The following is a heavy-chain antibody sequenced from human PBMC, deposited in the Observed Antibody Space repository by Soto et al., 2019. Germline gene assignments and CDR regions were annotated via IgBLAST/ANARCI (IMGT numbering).Heavy chain of an antibody. V-gene: IGHV3-30*03. Sequence: GGSLRLSCAASGFTFSSYGMHWVRQAPGKGLEWVAAISYDGSNKYYADSVKGRFTISRDNSKNTLYLQMNSLRAEDTAVYYCAGEVASGYWGQGTLVTVSS. D-gene: IGHD2-21*01. J-gene: IGHJ4*02. CDR1: GFTFSSYG. CDR3: AGEVASGY. CDR2: ISYDGSNK.